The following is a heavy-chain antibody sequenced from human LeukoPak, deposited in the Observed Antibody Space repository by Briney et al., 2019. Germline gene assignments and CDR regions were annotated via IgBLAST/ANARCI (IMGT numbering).Heavy chain of an antibody. Sequence: ASVKVSCKASGYTFTSYAMNWVRQAPGQGLEWMGWINTNTGSPTYAQGFTGRFVFSLDTSVSTAYLQISSLKAEDTAVYYCARDAVAGESYDYYMDVWGKGTTVTVSS. J-gene: IGHJ6*03. D-gene: IGHD6-19*01. CDR2: INTNTGSP. CDR3: ARDAVAGESYDYYMDV. V-gene: IGHV7-4-1*02. CDR1: GYTFTSYA.